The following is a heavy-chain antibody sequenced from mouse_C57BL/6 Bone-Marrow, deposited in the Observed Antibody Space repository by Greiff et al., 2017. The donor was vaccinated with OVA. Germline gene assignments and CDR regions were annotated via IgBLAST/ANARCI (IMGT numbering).Heavy chain of an antibody. CDR1: GYSITSGYY. J-gene: IGHJ4*01. CDR2: ISYDGSN. Sequence: DVQLQESGPGLVKPSQSLSLTCSVTGYSITSGYYWNWIRQFPGNKLEWMGYISYDGSNNYNPSLKNRISITRDTSKNQFFLKLNSVTTEDTATYYCARDLLVAPYAMDYWGQGTSVTVSS. CDR3: ARDLLVAPYAMDY. D-gene: IGHD1-1*01. V-gene: IGHV3-6*01.